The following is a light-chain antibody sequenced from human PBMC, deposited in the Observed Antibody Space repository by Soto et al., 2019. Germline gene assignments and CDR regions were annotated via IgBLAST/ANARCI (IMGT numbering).Light chain of an antibody. V-gene: IGKV3-11*01. Sequence: IGMTQSPATLSVSPGERATLSCRASQTIYSNVAWYQQRPGQPPRLLIYRASNRATGIPARFSGSGSGTDFTLTISSLEPEDFAVYYCQQRSNWPPITFGQGTRLEIK. J-gene: IGKJ5*01. CDR1: QTIYSN. CDR3: QQRSNWPPIT. CDR2: RAS.